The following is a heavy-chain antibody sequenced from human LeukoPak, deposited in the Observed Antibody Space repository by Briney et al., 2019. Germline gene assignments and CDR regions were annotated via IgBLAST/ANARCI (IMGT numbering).Heavy chain of an antibody. CDR1: GGSISSYY. J-gene: IGHJ4*02. CDR3: ARAFSSGWYPYSIGGLWFDF. CDR2: IYYSGST. Sequence: SETLSVTCTVSGGSISSYYWSWIRQPPGKGLEWIGYIYYSGSTNCNPSLKSRVTVSVDTSKNQFSLKLSSVTAADTAVYYCARAFSSGWYPYSIGGLWFDFWGQGTLVTVSS. V-gene: IGHV4-59*01. D-gene: IGHD6-19*01.